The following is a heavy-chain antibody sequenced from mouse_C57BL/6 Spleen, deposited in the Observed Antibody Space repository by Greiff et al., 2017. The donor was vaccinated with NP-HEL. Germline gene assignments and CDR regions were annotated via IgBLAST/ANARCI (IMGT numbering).Heavy chain of an antibody. D-gene: IGHD1-2*01. CDR3: ARIEPNTTATHWYFDV. Sequence: QVTLKVSGPGILQPSQSLSLTCSFSGFSLSTFGMGVGWIRQPSGKGLEWLAHIWWDDDKYYNPALKSRRTISKDTSTNQVFLKIANVDTADTATYYCARIEPNTTATHWYFDVWGTGTTVTVSS. J-gene: IGHJ1*03. CDR2: IWWDDDK. V-gene: IGHV8-8*01. CDR1: GFSLSTFGMG.